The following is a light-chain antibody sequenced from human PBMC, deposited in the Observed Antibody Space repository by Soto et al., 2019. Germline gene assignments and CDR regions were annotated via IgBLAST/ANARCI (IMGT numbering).Light chain of an antibody. J-gene: IGLJ3*02. Sequence: QSALTQPASVSGSPGQSITISCTGTSSDVGGYNYVSWYQQHPGKAPKLIIYEVTNRPSGVSNRFSGSKSGNTASLTISGLQAEDEADYYCNSYTPTNSGVFGGGTKLTVL. V-gene: IGLV2-14*01. CDR2: EVT. CDR1: SSDVGGYNY. CDR3: NSYTPTNSGV.